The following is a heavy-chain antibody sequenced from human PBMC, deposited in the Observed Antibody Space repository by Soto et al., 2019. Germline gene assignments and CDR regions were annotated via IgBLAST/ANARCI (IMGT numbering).Heavy chain of an antibody. V-gene: IGHV1-3*05. J-gene: IGHJ6*02. D-gene: IGHD2-2*01. CDR1: GYPFSNYA. CDR2: INAGNGNS. CDR3: ATSTYCSSSTCYQWYGMDV. Sequence: QVQLVQSGAEEKKPGASVKVSYKASGYPFSNYAMHWVRQAPGQGLEWMGWINAGNGNSKYPQKFQDRVTITRDTSANTAYMELDSLRSEDTAVYYCATSTYCSSSTCYQWYGMDVWGQGTTVTVSS.